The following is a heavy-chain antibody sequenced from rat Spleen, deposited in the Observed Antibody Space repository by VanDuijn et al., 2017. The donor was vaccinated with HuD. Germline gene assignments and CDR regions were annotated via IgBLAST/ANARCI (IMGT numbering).Heavy chain of an antibody. Sequence: EVQLQESGPGLVKPSQSLALTCSVTGYSITSSYRWNWIRKFPGNKLEWMGYINSAGSTNYNPSLKSRISLTRDTSKNQFFLQVNSVTTEDTATYYCARSEGTHYYLPFADWGQGTLVTVSS. CDR2: INSAGST. V-gene: IGHV3-3*01. CDR1: GYSITSSYR. D-gene: IGHD1-12*02. J-gene: IGHJ3*01. CDR3: ARSEGTHYYLPFAD.